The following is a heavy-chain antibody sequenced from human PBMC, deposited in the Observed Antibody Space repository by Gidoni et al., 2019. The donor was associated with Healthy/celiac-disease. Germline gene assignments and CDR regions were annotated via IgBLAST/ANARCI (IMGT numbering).Heavy chain of an antibody. CDR1: GGSISSSSYY. CDR2: IYYSGST. J-gene: IGHJ6*02. Sequence: QLQLQESGPGLVKPSETLSLTCTVSGGSISSSSYYWGWIRQPPGKGLEWIGSIYYSGSTYYNPSLKSRVTISVDTSKNQFSLKLSSVTAADTAVYYCARGRRGWYSRYYYYYYGMDVWGQGTTVTVSS. D-gene: IGHD6-19*01. CDR3: ARGRRGWYSRYYYYYYGMDV. V-gene: IGHV4-39*01.